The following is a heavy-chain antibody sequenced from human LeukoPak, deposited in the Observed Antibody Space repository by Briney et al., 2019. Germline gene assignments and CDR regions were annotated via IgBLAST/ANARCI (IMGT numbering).Heavy chain of an antibody. V-gene: IGHV3-11*01. CDR3: ARQYYDFSYGMDV. CDR1: GFTFSNYV. Sequence: GGSLRLSCAASGFTFSNYVMSWVRQAPGKGLEWVSYISNSAITTYYADSVKGRFTISRDNAKNLVYLQMNSLRAEDTAVYYCARQYYDFSYGMDVWGQGTTVTVSS. D-gene: IGHD3/OR15-3a*01. CDR2: ISNSAITT. J-gene: IGHJ6*02.